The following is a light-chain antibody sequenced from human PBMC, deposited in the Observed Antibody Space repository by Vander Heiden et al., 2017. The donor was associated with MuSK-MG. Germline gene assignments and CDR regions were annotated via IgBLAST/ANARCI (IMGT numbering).Light chain of an antibody. CDR2: DAS. CDR3: QQRANCPIT. Sequence: EIVSTQSPATLCLSPGERTTLSCRASQNISTYLSWYQQKPGQAPRLLIYDASNRATDIPVRFIGSGSGTDFTLTISSLDPEDVALYYCQQRANCPITFGQGTRLEIE. V-gene: IGKV3-11*01. J-gene: IGKJ5*01. CDR1: QNISTY.